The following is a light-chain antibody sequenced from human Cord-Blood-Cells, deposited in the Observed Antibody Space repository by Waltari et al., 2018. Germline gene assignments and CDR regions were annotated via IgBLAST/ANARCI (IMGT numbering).Light chain of an antibody. V-gene: IGLV3-19*01. CDR2: GKN. CDR1: SLRSSY. J-gene: IGLJ2*01. Sequence: SSELTQEPAVSVALGQTVRITCNGVSLRSSYASWYQQKPGEAPLLVIYGKNHRPSGIRDRSSGSSSGDTASLTSPGAQAEDEADYYCNSRDSSGNHVVFGGGTKLTVL. CDR3: NSRDSSGNHVV.